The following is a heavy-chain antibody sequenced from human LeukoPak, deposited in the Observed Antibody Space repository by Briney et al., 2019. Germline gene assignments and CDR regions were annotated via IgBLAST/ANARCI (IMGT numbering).Heavy chain of an antibody. J-gene: IGHJ4*02. V-gene: IGHV4-39*01. CDR2: IYYSGST. CDR1: GGSISSSSYY. D-gene: IGHD5-12*01. CDR3: AGHEKSGYDLYPCDY. Sequence: SETLSHTCTVSGGSISSSSYYWGWIRQPPGKGLEWIGSIYYSGSTYYNPSLKSRVTISVDTSKNQFSLKLSSVTAADTAVYYCAGHEKSGYDLYPCDYWGQGTLVTVSS.